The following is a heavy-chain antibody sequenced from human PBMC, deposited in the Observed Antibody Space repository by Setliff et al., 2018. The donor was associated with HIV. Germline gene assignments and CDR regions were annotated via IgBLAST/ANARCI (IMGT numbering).Heavy chain of an antibody. J-gene: IGHJ3*02. V-gene: IGHV1-18*01. Sequence: KVSCKASGSTFTSYGISWVRQAPGQGLEWMGWISAYNGNTNYAQKLQGRVTMTTDTSTSTAYMELRSLRSDDTAVYYCARGTYYNFWSGYYTGMNSDAFDIWGQGTMVTVS. CDR1: GSTFTSYG. CDR2: ISAYNGNT. CDR3: ARGTYYNFWSGYYTGMNSDAFDI. D-gene: IGHD3-3*01.